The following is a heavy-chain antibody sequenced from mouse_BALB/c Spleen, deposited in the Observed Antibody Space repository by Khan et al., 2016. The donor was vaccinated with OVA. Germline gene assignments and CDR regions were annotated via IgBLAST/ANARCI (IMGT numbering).Heavy chain of an antibody. Sequence: QVQLQQSGAELAKPGASVKMSCKASGYTFINYWILWVKQRPGQGLEWIGYINPSTGYTEYNQNFKDKATLTADKSSSTAYMQRGSLTSEDTAVYYCARMGLRWDFDYWGQGATLAVSS. CDR1: GYTFINYW. CDR2: INPSTGYT. V-gene: IGHV1-7*01. J-gene: IGHJ2*01. D-gene: IGHD1-1*01. CDR3: ARMGLRWDFDY.